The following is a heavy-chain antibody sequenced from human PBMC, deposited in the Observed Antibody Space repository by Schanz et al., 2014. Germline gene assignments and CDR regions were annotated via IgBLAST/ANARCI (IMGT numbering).Heavy chain of an antibody. CDR1: GGSISSSSYY. J-gene: IGHJ5*02. CDR2: ISYSGST. D-gene: IGHD3-10*01. Sequence: QVQLQESGPRLVKPSETLSLTCTVSGGSISSSSYYWGWIRQTSGKGLEWIGTISYSGSTYYNPPLKSRVTISLATSKNHSSLKLNSVTAADTAVYYCANSMVRGVRMSDNWFGPWGQGTLVSVSS. CDR3: ANSMVRGVRMSDNWFGP. V-gene: IGHV4-39*01.